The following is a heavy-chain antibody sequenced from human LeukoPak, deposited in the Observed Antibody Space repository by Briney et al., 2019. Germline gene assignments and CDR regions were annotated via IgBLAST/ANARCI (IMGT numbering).Heavy chain of an antibody. J-gene: IGHJ3*01. Sequence: GSLRLSCAASGFTFSDYYMSWIRQPPGKGLEWIASIRHDGHTYYNASLKSQVTISIDMSRNQFSLKLNSLTAADTAVYYCARQVATKGEWAFDVWGQGTMVTVSS. CDR3: ARQVATKGEWAFDV. CDR1: GFTFSDYY. V-gene: IGHV4-38-2*01. CDR2: IRHDGHT. D-gene: IGHD5-12*01.